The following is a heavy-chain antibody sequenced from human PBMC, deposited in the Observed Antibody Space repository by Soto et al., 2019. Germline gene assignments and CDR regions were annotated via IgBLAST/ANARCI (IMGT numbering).Heavy chain of an antibody. CDR1: GGSVSSGSYY. J-gene: IGHJ4*02. D-gene: IGHD2-15*01. CDR2: IYYSGST. Sequence: PSETLSLTCTVSGGSVSSGSYYWSWIRQPPGKGLEWIGYIYYSGSTNYNPSLKSRVTISVDTSKNQFSLKLSSVTAADTAVYYCAARAIGYCGGGSCYPFGFWGQGTLVTVSS. V-gene: IGHV4-61*01. CDR3: AARAIGYCGGGSCYPFGF.